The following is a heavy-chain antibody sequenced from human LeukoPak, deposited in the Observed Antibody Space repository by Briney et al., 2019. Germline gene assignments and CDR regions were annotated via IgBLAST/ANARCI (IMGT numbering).Heavy chain of an antibody. J-gene: IGHJ6*02. CDR2: INPNSGGT. CDR1: GYTFTGYY. V-gene: IGHV1-2*02. Sequence: AASVKVSCKASGYTFTGYYMHWVRQAPGQGLEWMGWINPNSGGTNYAQKFQGRVTMTRDTSISTAYMELSRLRSDDTAVYYCARSNYYDSSGYLPLPPIGYYYYGMDVWGQGTTVTVSS. CDR3: ARSNYYDSSGYLPLPPIGYYYYGMDV. D-gene: IGHD3-22*01.